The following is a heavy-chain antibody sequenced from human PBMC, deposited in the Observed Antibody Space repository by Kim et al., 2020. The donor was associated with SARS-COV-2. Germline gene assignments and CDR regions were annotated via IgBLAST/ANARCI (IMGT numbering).Heavy chain of an antibody. CDR2: INHSGST. CDR3: ARGAAVYYYYGMDV. J-gene: IGHJ6*02. V-gene: IGHV4-34*01. D-gene: IGHD6-13*01. CDR1: GGSFSGYY. Sequence: SETLSLTCAVYGGSFSGYYWSWIRQPPGKGLEWIGEINHSGSTNYNPSLKSRVTISVDTSKNQFSLKLSSVTAADTAVYYCARGAAVYYYYGMDVWGQGTTVTVSS.